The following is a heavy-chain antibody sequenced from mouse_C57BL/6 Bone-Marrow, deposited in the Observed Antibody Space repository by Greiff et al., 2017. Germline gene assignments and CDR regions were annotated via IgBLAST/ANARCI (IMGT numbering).Heavy chain of an antibody. V-gene: IGHV1-55*01. CDR1: GYTFTSYW. CDR2: IYPGSGST. Sequence: VQLQQPGAELVKPGASVKMSCKASGYTFTSYWITWVKQRPGQGLEWIGDIYPGSGSTNYNEKFKSKATLTVDTSSSTAYMQLSSLTSEDSAVYYCARSIPGRGWYFDVWGTGTTVTVSS. CDR3: ARSIPGRGWYFDV. D-gene: IGHD3-2*02. J-gene: IGHJ1*03.